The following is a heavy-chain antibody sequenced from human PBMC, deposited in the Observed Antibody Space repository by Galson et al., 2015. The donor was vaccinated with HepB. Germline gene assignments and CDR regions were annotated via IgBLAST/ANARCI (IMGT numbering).Heavy chain of an antibody. CDR3: ARDERNGWRITMVRGVMTSFDY. CDR1: GYTFTSYG. D-gene: IGHD3-10*01. CDR2: ISAYNGNT. Sequence: SVKVSCKASGYTFTSYGISWVRQAPGQGLEWMGWISAYNGNTNYAQKLQGRVTMTTDTSTSTAYMELRSLRSDDTAVYYCARDERNGWRITMVRGVMTSFDYWGQGTLVTVSS. J-gene: IGHJ4*02. V-gene: IGHV1-18*04.